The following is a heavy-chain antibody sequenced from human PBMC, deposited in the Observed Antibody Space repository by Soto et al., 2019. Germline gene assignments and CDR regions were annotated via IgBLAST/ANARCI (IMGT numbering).Heavy chain of an antibody. V-gene: IGHV4-34*01. D-gene: IGHD2-21*01. CDR1: GGSFSGYY. CDR3: ARGVNVVPNYFDY. J-gene: IGHJ4*02. CDR2: INHSGST. Sequence: PSETLSLTCAVYGGSFSGYYWSWIRQPPGNGLEWIGEINHSGSTNYNPSLKSRVTISVDTSKNQFSLKLSSVTAADTAVYYCARGVNVVPNYFDYWGQGTLVTVSS.